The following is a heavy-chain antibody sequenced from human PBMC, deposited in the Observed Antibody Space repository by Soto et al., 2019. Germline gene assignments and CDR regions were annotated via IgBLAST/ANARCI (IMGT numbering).Heavy chain of an antibody. D-gene: IGHD1-26*01. CDR1: GFTFSSYA. V-gene: IGHV3-23*01. Sequence: GGSLRLSCAAPGFTFSSYAMSWVRQAPGKGLEWVSAISGSGGSTYYADSVKGRFTISRDNSKNTLYLQMNSLRAEDTAVYYCAKSLVLPGKSHWFDPWGQGTLVTVSS. CDR2: ISGSGGST. CDR3: AKSLVLPGKSHWFDP. J-gene: IGHJ5*02.